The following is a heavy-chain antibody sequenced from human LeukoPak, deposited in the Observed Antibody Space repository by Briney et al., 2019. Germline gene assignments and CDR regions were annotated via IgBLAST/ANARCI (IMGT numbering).Heavy chain of an antibody. J-gene: IGHJ6*02. CDR2: IYYSGST. Sequence: PSETLSLTCTVSGGSISSSSYYWGWIRQPPGKGLEWIGSIYYSGSTYYNPSLKSRVTISVDTSKNQFSLKLSSVTAADTAVYYCARGYYDSSGYYPPYYYGMDVWGQGTTVTVSS. CDR3: ARGYYDSSGYYPPYYYGMDV. CDR1: GGSISSSSYY. V-gene: IGHV4-39*07. D-gene: IGHD3-22*01.